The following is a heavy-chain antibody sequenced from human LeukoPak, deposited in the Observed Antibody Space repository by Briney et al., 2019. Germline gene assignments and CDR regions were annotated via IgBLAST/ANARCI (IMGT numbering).Heavy chain of an antibody. CDR2: ISSSGSTI. CDR1: GFTFSSYA. J-gene: IGHJ4*02. V-gene: IGHV3-48*01. Sequence: PGRSLRLSCAASGFTFSSYAMYWVRQAPGKGLEWVSYISSSGSTIYYADSVKGRFTISRDNSKNTLYLQMNSLRAEDTALYYCAKGLERESRLDSWGQGTLVTVSS. D-gene: IGHD1-1*01. CDR3: AKGLERESRLDS.